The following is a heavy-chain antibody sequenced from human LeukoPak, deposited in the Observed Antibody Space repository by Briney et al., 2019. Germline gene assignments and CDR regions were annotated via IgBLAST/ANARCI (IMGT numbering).Heavy chain of an antibody. J-gene: IGHJ6*03. CDR2: ISSSGSTI. Sequence: PGGSLRLSCAASGFTFSDYYMSWIRQAPGKGLEWVSYISSSGSTIYYADSVKGRFTISRDNAKNSLYLQMNSLRAEDTAVYYCARGGATYYYGSGSYRAGWRSYMDVWGKGTTVTISS. CDR3: ARGGATYYYGSGSYRAGWRSYMDV. D-gene: IGHD3-10*01. V-gene: IGHV3-11*04. CDR1: GFTFSDYY.